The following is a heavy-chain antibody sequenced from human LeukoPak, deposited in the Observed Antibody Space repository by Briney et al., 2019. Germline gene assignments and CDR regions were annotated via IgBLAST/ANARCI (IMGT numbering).Heavy chain of an antibody. V-gene: IGHV4-34*01. CDR3: ARATAYYDFWSGYYPACYFDY. CDR2: INHSGST. Sequence: SETLSLTCAVYGVSFSGYYWSWIRQPPGKGLEWIGEINHSGSTNYNPSLKSRVTISVDTSKNQFSLKLSSVTAADTAVYYCARATAYYDFWSGYYPACYFDYWGQGTLVTVSS. J-gene: IGHJ4*02. CDR1: GVSFSGYY. D-gene: IGHD3-3*01.